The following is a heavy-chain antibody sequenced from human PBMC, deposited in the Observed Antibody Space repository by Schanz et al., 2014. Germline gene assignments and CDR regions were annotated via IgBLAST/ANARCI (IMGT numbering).Heavy chain of an antibody. J-gene: IGHJ3*02. Sequence: EAQLLESGGGLVQPGGSLRLSCAASGFNFKAYAMSWVRQAPGKGLEWVSDISDSGDSTHYADSVKGRFTISRDNSKNSLYLQMNSLRVEDTALYYCTKSLGGASDIWGQGTMVTVSS. CDR1: GFNFKAYA. CDR2: ISDSGDST. D-gene: IGHD3-16*01. V-gene: IGHV3-23*01. CDR3: TKSLGGASDI.